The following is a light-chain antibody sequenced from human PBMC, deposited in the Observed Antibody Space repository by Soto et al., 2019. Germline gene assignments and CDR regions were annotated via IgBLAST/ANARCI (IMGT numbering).Light chain of an antibody. CDR1: QSVSGN. CDR3: QQYTNWTPIT. V-gene: IGKV3-15*01. Sequence: EIVMTQSPATLSVSPGERATLSCRARQSVSGNLAWYQQKPGQAPRLLIYGASNRATGIPARFRGGGSGTEFTLTISSLQSEYFAVYYCQQYTNWTPITFGQGTRLEIK. J-gene: IGKJ5*01. CDR2: GAS.